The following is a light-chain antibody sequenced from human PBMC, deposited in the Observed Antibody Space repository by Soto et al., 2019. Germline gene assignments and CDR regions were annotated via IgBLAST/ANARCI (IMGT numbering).Light chain of an antibody. CDR2: LDT. CDR3: QAWDDTTGVV. V-gene: IGLV3-1*01. Sequence: SYELTQPPSVSVSPGQTASITCSGGDLGNRYACWYQQKPGQSPVLVIYLDTKRPSGIPERFSGSNSGNTATLTIGGTQAVDEADYYCQAWDDTTGVVFGGGTKLTVL. CDR1: DLGNRY. J-gene: IGLJ2*01.